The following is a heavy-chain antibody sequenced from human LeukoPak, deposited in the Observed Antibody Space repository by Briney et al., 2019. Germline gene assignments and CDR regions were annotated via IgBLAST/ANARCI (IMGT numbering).Heavy chain of an antibody. V-gene: IGHV4-59*01. CDR1: GGSISSYY. J-gene: IGHJ4*02. Sequence: SETLSLTCAVSGGSISSYYWTWIRQPPGKGLEWIGYIYNSGSTYYNPSLKSRVTISVDTSKNQFSLKLSSVTAADTAVYYCAREGGSSWPFDYWGQGTLVTVSS. CDR3: AREGGSSWPFDY. CDR2: IYNSGST. D-gene: IGHD6-13*01.